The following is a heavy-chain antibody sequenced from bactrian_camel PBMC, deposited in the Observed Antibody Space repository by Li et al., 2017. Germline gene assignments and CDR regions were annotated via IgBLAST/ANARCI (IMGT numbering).Heavy chain of an antibody. Sequence: HVQLVESGGGSVQAGGSLKLSCAASGDTIRTYCMGWFRQRPGMQREGVAVIDANDLTKYANPLKGRFTISRDNIENTLYLHMNSLGPEDTAMYYCAARRARTWNILTLFGGDYDYWGQGTQVTV. CDR1: GDTIRTYC. V-gene: IGHV3S57*01. CDR2: IDANDLT. J-gene: IGHJ4*01. D-gene: IGHD1*01. CDR3: AARRARTWNILTLFGGDYDY.